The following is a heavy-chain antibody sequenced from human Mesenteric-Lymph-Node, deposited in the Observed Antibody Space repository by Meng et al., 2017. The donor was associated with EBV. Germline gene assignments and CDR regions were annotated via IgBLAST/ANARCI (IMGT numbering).Heavy chain of an antibody. D-gene: IGHD3-3*01. Sequence: QVTLEESGPGIVKSFGHPVLSCAVSEDSIIGSTWVTWVRQPPGKGLEWIGEVYHSGTTNYNPSLKSRVTISVDKSENQFSLNLSSVTAADTAVYYCASASDGYNFGIDRWGQGTLVTVSS. V-gene: IGHV4-4*02. CDR3: ASASDGYNFGIDR. CDR1: EDSIIGSTW. CDR2: VYHSGTT. J-gene: IGHJ5*02.